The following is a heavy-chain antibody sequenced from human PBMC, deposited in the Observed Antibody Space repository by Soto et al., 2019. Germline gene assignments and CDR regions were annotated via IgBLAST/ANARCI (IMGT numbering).Heavy chain of an antibody. J-gene: IGHJ6*03. CDR2: INPSGGST. Sequence: ASVKVSCKASGYTFTSYYMHWVRRAPGQGLVWMGIINPSGGSTSYAQKFQGRVTMTRDTSTSTVYMELSSLRSEDTAVYYCARGDFWSGYYPPYYYYYYMDVWGKGTTVTVSS. CDR3: ARGDFWSGYYPPYYYYYYMDV. D-gene: IGHD3-3*01. V-gene: IGHV1-46*03. CDR1: GYTFTSYY.